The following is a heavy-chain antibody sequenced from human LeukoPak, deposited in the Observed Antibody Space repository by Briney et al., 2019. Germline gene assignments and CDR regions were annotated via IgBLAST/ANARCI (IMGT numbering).Heavy chain of an antibody. J-gene: IGHJ6*03. D-gene: IGHD3-9*01. V-gene: IGHV4-39*01. Sequence: PSETLSLTCTVSGGSIRSSSYYWGWIRQPPGKGLEWIGEINHSGSTNYNSSLKSRVTISVDTSKNQFSLKLSSVTAADTAVYYCARHYDILTGNKSFLVGSSYMDVWGKGTTVTISS. CDR3: ARHYDILTGNKSFLVGSSYMDV. CDR1: GGSIRSSSYY. CDR2: INHSGST.